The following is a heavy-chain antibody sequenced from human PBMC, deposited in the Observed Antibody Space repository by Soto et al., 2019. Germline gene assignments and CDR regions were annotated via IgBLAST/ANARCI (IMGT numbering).Heavy chain of an antibody. Sequence: GGSLRLSCAASGFTFSSYGMHWVRQAPGKGLEWVAVISYDGSNKYYADSVKGRFTISRDNSKNTLYLQMNSLRAEDTAVYYCAKDYYGGYYYGMDVWGQGTTVTVSS. CDR1: GFTFSSYG. J-gene: IGHJ6*02. D-gene: IGHD1-26*01. V-gene: IGHV3-30*18. CDR2: ISYDGSNK. CDR3: AKDYYGGYYYGMDV.